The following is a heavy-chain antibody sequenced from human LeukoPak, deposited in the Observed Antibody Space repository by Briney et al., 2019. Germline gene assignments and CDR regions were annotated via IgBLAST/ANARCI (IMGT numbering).Heavy chain of an antibody. CDR1: GFTFSSFS. V-gene: IGHV3-48*04. CDR2: ISSSGSTI. J-gene: IGHJ5*02. Sequence: GGSLRLSCAASGFTFSSFSMNWVRQAPGKGLEWVSYISSSGSTIYYADSVKGRFTISRDNAKNSLYLQMNSLRAEDTAVYYCARHYGGGWFDPWGQGTLVIVSA. CDR3: ARHYGGGWFDP. D-gene: IGHD4-23*01.